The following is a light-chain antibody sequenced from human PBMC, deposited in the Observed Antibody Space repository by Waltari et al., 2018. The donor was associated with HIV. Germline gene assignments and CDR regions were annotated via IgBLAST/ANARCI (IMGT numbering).Light chain of an antibody. V-gene: IGLV1-51*01. Sequence: QSVLTQPPSVSAAPGHTVTISCSGSSSNIGTNYVSWYQQFPGTAPKLLIYDNNKRPSGMPDRLSGSKSGTSATLGITGLQTGDEADYYGGTWDNSLRVDLFGGGTKLTVL. J-gene: IGLJ3*02. CDR3: GTWDNSLRVDL. CDR2: DNN. CDR1: SSNIGTNY.